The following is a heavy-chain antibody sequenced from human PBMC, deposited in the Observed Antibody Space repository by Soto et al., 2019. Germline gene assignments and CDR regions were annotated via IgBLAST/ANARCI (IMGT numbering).Heavy chain of an antibody. V-gene: IGHV3-21*01. D-gene: IGHD3-22*01. Sequence: GGSLRLSCAASGFTFSSYSMNWVRQAPGKGLEWVSSISSSSSYIYYADSVKGRFTISRDNAKNSLYLQMNSLRAEDTAVYYCARDDVNYYYDSSGYPDYWGQGTLVTVSS. CDR2: ISSSSSYI. CDR3: ARDDVNYYYDSSGYPDY. J-gene: IGHJ4*02. CDR1: GFTFSSYS.